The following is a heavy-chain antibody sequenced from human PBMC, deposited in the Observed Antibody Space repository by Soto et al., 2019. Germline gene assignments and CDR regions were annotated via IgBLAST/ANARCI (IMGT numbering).Heavy chain of an antibody. Sequence: QAHLVESGGGVVQPGRSLRLSCAASGFTFTSYDMHWVRKAAGTRLEWVAVISYDGGHQHYADSVKGRFFISRDNSKNIVLLQMNSLSAEDTAVYYVVLDRRFGHASVPYSWGQSYLVSVSS. CDR2: ISYDGGHQ. D-gene: IGHD3-16*01. CDR1: GFTFTSYD. J-gene: IGHJ4*02. V-gene: IGHV3-30*03. CDR3: VLDRRFGHASVPYS.